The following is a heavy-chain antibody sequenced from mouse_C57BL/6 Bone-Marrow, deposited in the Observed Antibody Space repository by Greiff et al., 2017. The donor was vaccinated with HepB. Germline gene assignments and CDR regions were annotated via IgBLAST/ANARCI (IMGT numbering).Heavy chain of an antibody. CDR2: ISYDGSN. D-gene: IGHD1-1*01. Sequence: EVQLQESGPGLVKPSQSLSLTCSVTGYSITSGYYWNWIRQFPGNKLEWRGYISYDGSNNYNPSLKNRISITRDTSKNQFFLKLNSVTTEDTATYYCARNYYGSSYWGQGTTLTVSS. CDR1: GYSITSGYY. J-gene: IGHJ2*01. CDR3: ARNYYGSSY. V-gene: IGHV3-6*01.